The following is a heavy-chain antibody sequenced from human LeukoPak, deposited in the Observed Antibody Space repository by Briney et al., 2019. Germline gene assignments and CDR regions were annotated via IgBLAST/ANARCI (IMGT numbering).Heavy chain of an antibody. J-gene: IGHJ4*02. V-gene: IGHV4-59*01. CDR1: GGSISSYY. CDR2: IYYSGST. D-gene: IGHD6-19*01. CDR3: ARDGGDSSGPYFDY. Sequence: SETLSLTCTVSGGSISSYYWSWIRQPPGKGLEWIGYIYYSGSTNYNPSLKSRVTISVDTSKNQSSLKLSSVTAADTAVYYRARDGGDSSGPYFDYWGQGTLVTVSS.